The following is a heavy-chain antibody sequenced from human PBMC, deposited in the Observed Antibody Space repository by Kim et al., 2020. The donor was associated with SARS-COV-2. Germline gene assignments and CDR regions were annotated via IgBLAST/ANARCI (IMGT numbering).Heavy chain of an antibody. Sequence: GGSLRLSCAASGFTFSSYAMSWVRQAPGKGLEWVSAISGSGGSTYYADSVKGRFTISRDNSKNTLYLQMNSLRAEDTAVYYCAKGLEFNDYYDSSDDAFDIWGRGTMVTVSS. CDR2: ISGSGGST. CDR1: GFTFSSYA. J-gene: IGHJ3*02. V-gene: IGHV3-23*01. CDR3: AKGLEFNDYYDSSDDAFDI. D-gene: IGHD3-22*01.